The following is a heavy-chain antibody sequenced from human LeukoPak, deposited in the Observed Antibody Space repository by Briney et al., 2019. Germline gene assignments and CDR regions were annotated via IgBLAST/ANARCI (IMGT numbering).Heavy chain of an antibody. CDR1: GYTFTSYG. CDR2: IIPIFGTA. V-gene: IGHV1-69*06. CDR3: ASDPTGYSGYDLGY. Sequence: GASVKVSCKASGYTFTSYGISWVRQAPGQGLEWMGRIIPIFGTANYAQKFQGRVTITADKSTSTAYMELSSLRSEDTAVYYCASDPTGYSGYDLGYWGQGTLVTVSS. J-gene: IGHJ4*02. D-gene: IGHD5-12*01.